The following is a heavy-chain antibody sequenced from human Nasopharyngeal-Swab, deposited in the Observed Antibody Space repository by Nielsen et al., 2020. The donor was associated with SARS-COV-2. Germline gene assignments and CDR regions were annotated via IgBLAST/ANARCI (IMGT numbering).Heavy chain of an antibody. CDR3: ARDLRHYDFWSGYYTGIYFQH. V-gene: IGHV3-7*03. D-gene: IGHD3-3*01. J-gene: IGHJ1*01. Sequence: VRQAPGKGLEWVANIKQDGSEKYYVDSVKGRFTISRDNAKNSLYQQMNSLRAEDTAVYYCARDLRHYDFWSGYYTGIYFQHWGQGTLVTVSS. CDR2: IKQDGSEK.